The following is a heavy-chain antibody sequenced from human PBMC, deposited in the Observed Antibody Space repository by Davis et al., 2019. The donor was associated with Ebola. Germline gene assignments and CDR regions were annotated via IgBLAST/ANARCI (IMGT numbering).Heavy chain of an antibody. CDR2: TYFNSKYYS. CDR1: GDSVSSGG. CDR3: ARGWLRTGFDF. Sequence: PSETLSLTCAISGDSVSSGGWNWIRQSPSRGLEWLGRTYFNSKYYSDYAVSMKSRITINPDTSKNQFSLLLTSVTPDDTAVYYCARGWLRTGFDFWGQGTPVIVSS. D-gene: IGHD5-12*01. J-gene: IGHJ4*02. V-gene: IGHV6-1*01.